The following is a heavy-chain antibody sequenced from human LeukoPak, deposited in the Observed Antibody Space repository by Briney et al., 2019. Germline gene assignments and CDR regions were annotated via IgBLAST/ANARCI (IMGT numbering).Heavy chain of an antibody. J-gene: IGHJ4*02. CDR2: IYYSGST. V-gene: IGHV4-59*01. CDR1: GGSISIYY. Sequence: SETLSLTCSVSGGSISIYYWSWIRQPPAKGLEWVGYIYYSGSTNYNPSLKSRVTISVDTSKHQFSLKLRSVTAADTAVYYCARGSPAIFGVVIMNFGVDYWGQGALVTVCS. D-gene: IGHD3-3*01. CDR3: ARGSPAIFGVVIMNFGVDY.